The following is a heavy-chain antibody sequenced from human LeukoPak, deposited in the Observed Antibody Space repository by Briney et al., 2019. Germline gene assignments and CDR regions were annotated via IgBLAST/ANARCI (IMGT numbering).Heavy chain of an antibody. CDR3: ARGRDSGSFIIDY. D-gene: IGHD3-10*01. Sequence: PGGSLRLSCAASGFTFSSYEMNWVRQAPGKGLQWVSDISSSGTTIYYADSVKGRFTISRDNSKNTVSLQMNSLGTEDTAVYYCARGRDSGSFIIDYWGQGTLVTVSS. J-gene: IGHJ4*02. CDR1: GFTFSSYE. CDR2: ISSSGTTI. V-gene: IGHV3-48*03.